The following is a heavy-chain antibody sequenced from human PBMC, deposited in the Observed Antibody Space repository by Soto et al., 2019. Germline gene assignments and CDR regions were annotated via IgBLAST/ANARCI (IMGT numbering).Heavy chain of an antibody. J-gene: IGHJ5*02. D-gene: IGHD6-13*01. CDR1: GYTFTRYG. CDR2: ISADNGHT. CDR3: AGDGAAAATNGCDP. Sequence: QVQLVQSGAEVKKPGASVKVSCKGSGYTFTRYGINWVRQAPGQGLEWMGWISADNGHTNYAQKLQGRVTMTTDTATSAAYMELRSRRSDDTAVYYCAGDGAAAATNGCDPGGQGTLVTVSS. V-gene: IGHV1-18*01.